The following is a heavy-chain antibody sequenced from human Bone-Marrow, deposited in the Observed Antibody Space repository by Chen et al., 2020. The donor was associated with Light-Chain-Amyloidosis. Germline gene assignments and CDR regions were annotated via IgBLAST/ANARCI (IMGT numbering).Heavy chain of an antibody. CDR2: INPSGGST. D-gene: IGHD2-2*01. J-gene: IGHJ5*02. CDR1: GYTFTYYP. Sequence: QVQLVQSGAEVKEPGASVKVSCQASGYTFTYYPMNWVRQAPGQGLEWMGRINPSGGSTFYAQKFQGRVTMTRDTSTSTVYMELTRLRSDDTAVYYCAREGEDANLDWFDPWGQGTLVTVSS. V-gene: IGHV1-46*01. CDR3: AREGEDANLDWFDP.